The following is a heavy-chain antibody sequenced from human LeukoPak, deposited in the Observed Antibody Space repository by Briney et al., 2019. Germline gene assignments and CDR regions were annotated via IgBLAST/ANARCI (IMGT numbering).Heavy chain of an antibody. CDR3: ARVGYYDFWSGYSAFDY. Sequence: ASVKVSCKASGYTLTSYGISWVRQAPGQGLEWMGWISAYNGNTNYAQKLQGRVTMTTDTSTSTAYMELRSLRSDDTAVYYCARVGYYDFWSGYSAFDYWGQGTLVTVSS. CDR2: ISAYNGNT. D-gene: IGHD3-3*01. CDR1: GYTLTSYG. J-gene: IGHJ4*02. V-gene: IGHV1-18*01.